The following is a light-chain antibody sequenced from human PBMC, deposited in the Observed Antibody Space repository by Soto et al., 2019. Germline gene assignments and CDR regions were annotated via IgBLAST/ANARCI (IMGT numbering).Light chain of an antibody. V-gene: IGKV3-11*01. CDR2: DAS. J-gene: IGKJ4*01. CDR1: QSVSSY. Sequence: EIVLTQSPATLSLSPGDRATLSCRASQSVSSYLAWYQQKPGQAPTLLIYDASTRAAGIPARFSGSGSGTDFTLTITSLEPEDFAVYYCQQRSNWPSTFGGGTKVEIK. CDR3: QQRSNWPST.